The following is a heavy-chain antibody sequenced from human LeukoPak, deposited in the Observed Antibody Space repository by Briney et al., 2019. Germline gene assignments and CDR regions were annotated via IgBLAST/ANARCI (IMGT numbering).Heavy chain of an antibody. CDR3: AHMFPAASGINWFDP. Sequence: SGPTLVNHTQTLTLTCTFSGFSLSTSGVGVGWIRQPPGKALEWLALIYWDDDKRYSPSLKSRLTITKDTSKNQVVLTMTNMDPVDTATYYCAHMFPAASGINWFDPWGQGTLVTVSS. D-gene: IGHD2-2*01. CDR2: IYWDDDK. CDR1: GFSLSTSGVG. V-gene: IGHV2-5*02. J-gene: IGHJ5*02.